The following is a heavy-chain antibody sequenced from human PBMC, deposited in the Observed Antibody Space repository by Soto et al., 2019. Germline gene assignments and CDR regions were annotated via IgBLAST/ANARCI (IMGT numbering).Heavy chain of an antibody. CDR1: GGTFSSYA. CDR3: ARGTTVVTLPDY. J-gene: IGHJ4*02. CDR2: IIPLFGTA. Sequence: SVKVSCKASGGTFSSYAISWVRQAPGQGLEWMGGIIPLFGTANYAQKFQGRVTITADESTSTAYMELSNLRSEDTAVYYCARGTTVVTLPDYWGQGTLVTVSS. V-gene: IGHV1-69*13. D-gene: IGHD4-17*01.